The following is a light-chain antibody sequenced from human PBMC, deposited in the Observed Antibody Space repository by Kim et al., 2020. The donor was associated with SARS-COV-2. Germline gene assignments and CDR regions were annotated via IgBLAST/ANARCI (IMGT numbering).Light chain of an antibody. CDR3: QKYNSAPWT. Sequence: DIRIAQSPPSLSASVGDRVTITCRTDQGIGYYLAWYQHKPGVSPTLPIYAASTLQSGVSSRFNGSGSGTNFSLTISSLQPADVGTYYCQKYNSAPWTFGPGTKVDIK. V-gene: IGKV1-27*01. CDR1: QGIGYY. J-gene: IGKJ1*01. CDR2: AAS.